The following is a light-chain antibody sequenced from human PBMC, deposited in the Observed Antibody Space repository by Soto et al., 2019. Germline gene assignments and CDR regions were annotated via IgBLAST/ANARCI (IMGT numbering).Light chain of an antibody. Sequence: EIVLTQSPGTLSLSPGERATLSCRASQSVSSSYLAWYQQKPGQAPRLLNYGASSRATGIPDRFSGSGSGRDFTVTISRLAPEDFAVYYWQQYGSSPSYSFGQGTRLEVK. CDR3: QQYGSSPSYS. J-gene: IGKJ2*03. CDR1: QSVSSSY. CDR2: GAS. V-gene: IGKV3-20*01.